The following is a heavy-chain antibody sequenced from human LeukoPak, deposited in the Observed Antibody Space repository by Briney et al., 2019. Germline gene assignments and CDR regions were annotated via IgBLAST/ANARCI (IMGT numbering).Heavy chain of an antibody. CDR2: INSDGSST. Sequence: PGRSLRLSCAASGFTFSSYWMHWVRQAPGKGLVWVSRINSDGSSTSYADSVKGRFTISRDNAKNTLYLQMNSLRAEDTAVYYCAREDGYKHFDYWGQGTLVTVSS. CDR1: GFTFSSYW. V-gene: IGHV3-74*01. CDR3: AREDGYKHFDY. J-gene: IGHJ4*02. D-gene: IGHD5-24*01.